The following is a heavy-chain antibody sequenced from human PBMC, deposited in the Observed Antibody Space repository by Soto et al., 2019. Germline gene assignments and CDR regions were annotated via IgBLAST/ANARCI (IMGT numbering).Heavy chain of an antibody. CDR1: GFNVGSTY. CDR3: TKTRSASRSPSDY. J-gene: IGHJ4*02. CDR2: MYSGGST. V-gene: IGHV3-53*01. D-gene: IGHD3-16*02. Sequence: XGSLRLCCVAAGFNVGSTYMTWVRQAPGEGLHLVSIMYSGGSTFYADSVKGRFTVSRDDSKNTLYLQMNNLTVGDTGVYYCTKTRSASRSPSDYWGQGTLVTVS.